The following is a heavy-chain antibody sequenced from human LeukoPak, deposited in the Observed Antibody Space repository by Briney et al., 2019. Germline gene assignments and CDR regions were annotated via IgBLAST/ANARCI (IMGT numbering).Heavy chain of an antibody. V-gene: IGHV1-46*01. CDR1: GYTFTSYY. D-gene: IGHD6-6*01. J-gene: IGHJ5*02. CDR3: ARDRWQLVRTVKYKWFDP. CDR2: INPSGGST. Sequence: EASEKVSCKASGYTFTSYYMHWVRQAPGQGLEWMGIINPSGGSTSYAQKFQGRVTMTRDTSTSTVYMELSSLRSEDTAVYYCARDRWQLVRTVKYKWFDPWGQGTLVTVSS.